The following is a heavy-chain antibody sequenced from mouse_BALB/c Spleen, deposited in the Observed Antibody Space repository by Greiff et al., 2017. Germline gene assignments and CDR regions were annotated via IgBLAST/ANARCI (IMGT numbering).Heavy chain of an antibody. Sequence: QVHVKQSGPELVKPGASVKMSCKASGYTFTSYYIHWVKQRPGQGLEWIGWIYPGDGSTKYNEKFKGKTTLTADKSSSTAYMLLSSLTSEDSAIYFCARDYYGRFAYWGQGTLVTVSA. V-gene: IGHV1S56*01. J-gene: IGHJ3*01. D-gene: IGHD1-2*01. CDR1: GYTFTSYY. CDR2: IYPGDGST. CDR3: ARDYYGRFAY.